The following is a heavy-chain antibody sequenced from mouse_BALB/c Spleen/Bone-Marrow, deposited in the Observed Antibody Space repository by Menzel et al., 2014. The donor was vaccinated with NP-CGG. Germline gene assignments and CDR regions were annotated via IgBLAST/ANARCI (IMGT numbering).Heavy chain of an antibody. Sequence: VHLVESGAELVRPGSSVKISCKSSGYPFSNYWMNWMKQRPGQGLEWIGQIYPGDGDTNYNGKFKGKATLTADKSSSTAYMQLSSLTSEDSAVYFCASRGDYSYAMDYWGQGTSVTVSS. J-gene: IGHJ4*01. CDR2: IYPGDGDT. CDR3: ASRGDYSYAMDY. V-gene: IGHV1-80*01. CDR1: GYPFSNYW. D-gene: IGHD1-1*01.